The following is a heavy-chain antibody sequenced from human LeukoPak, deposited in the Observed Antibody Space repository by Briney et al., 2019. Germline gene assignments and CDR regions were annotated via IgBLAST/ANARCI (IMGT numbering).Heavy chain of an antibody. Sequence: KPSETLSLTCAVSGYSISSGYCWGWIRQPPGKGLEWLGFIYHSGSTYYNPSLKSRVTISVDTSKNQFSLKLSSVTAADKAVYYCARRGTDMARLGYYYYYMDVWGKGTTVTVSS. J-gene: IGHJ6*03. D-gene: IGHD2-15*01. CDR2: IYHSGST. CDR3: ARRGTDMARLGYYYYYMDV. CDR1: GYSISSGYC. V-gene: IGHV4-38-2*01.